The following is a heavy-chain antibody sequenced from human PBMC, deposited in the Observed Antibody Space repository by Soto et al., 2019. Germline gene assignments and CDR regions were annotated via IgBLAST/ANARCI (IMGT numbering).Heavy chain of an antibody. J-gene: IGHJ5*02. D-gene: IGHD3-22*01. Sequence: SETLSLTCTVFGGSISSSDFYWGWLRQPPGKGLDFIGSMYYSGTTYYNPSLKNRITISVDTSKNQFSLKLISVTAADTAVYYCAVVDSTGNWFDPWGQGALVTVSS. CDR1: GGSISSSDFY. CDR3: AVVDSTGNWFDP. CDR2: MYYSGTT. V-gene: IGHV4-39*01.